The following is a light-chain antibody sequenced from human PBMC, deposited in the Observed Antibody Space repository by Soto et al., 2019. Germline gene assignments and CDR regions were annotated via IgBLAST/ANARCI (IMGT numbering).Light chain of an antibody. CDR2: GAS. Sequence: EIVLTQSPGTLSLSPGERATLSCRASQSASSSYLAWYQQKPGQAPRLLIYGASSRATGIPDRFSVSASGTDFTLTINRLEPEDFAVYYCQHYGTSALFGPGTKVDIK. CDR3: QHYGTSAL. J-gene: IGKJ3*01. V-gene: IGKV3-20*01. CDR1: QSASSSY.